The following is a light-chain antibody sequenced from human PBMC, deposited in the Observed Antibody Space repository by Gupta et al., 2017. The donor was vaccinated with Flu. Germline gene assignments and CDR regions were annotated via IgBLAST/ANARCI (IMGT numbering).Light chain of an antibody. Sequence: GRATISCRDSESISSFLAWYQQTPGQASRLLIYTSSNRATDIPVRLSGSGPGPYFTLPIRNLELADFAIYYYQPSYHWPLTFGGATRVE. J-gene: IGKJ4*01. CDR3: QPSYHWPLT. V-gene: IGKV3-11*01. CDR2: TSS. CDR1: ESISSF.